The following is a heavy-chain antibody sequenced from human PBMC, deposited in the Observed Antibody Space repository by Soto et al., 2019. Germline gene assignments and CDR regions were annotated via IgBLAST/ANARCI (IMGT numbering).Heavy chain of an antibody. CDR3: AREGSRFLVDD. CDR1: GGSISGHY. Sequence: QVQLQQWGAGLLKPSETLSLTCAVYGGSISGHYWTWIRHPPGKGLEWIGEINYSGSTNYNPSLKSRVTISVDTSNNQFSLKLSSVTAADTAGFYCAREGSRFLVDDWGKGTTVTVSS. J-gene: IGHJ6*04. CDR2: INYSGST. V-gene: IGHV4-34*01. D-gene: IGHD3-3*01.